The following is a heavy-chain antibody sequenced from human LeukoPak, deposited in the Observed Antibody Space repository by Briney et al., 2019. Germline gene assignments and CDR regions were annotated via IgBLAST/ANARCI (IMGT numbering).Heavy chain of an antibody. CDR2: IYHSGRT. CDR1: GYSISSGYY. V-gene: IGHV4-38-2*02. J-gene: IGHJ5*02. CDR3: ARAVAICWFDP. D-gene: IGHD2-21*01. Sequence: PAETLSLPCTVSGYSISSGYYWGWIRQPPGTGLEWSGSIYHSGRTYYNPSLKSRVTISVDTSKNQFSLKLSSVTAADTAVYYCARAVAICWFDPWGQGTLVTVSS.